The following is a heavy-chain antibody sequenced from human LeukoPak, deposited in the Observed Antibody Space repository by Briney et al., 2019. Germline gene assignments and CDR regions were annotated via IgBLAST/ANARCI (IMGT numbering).Heavy chain of an antibody. CDR3: AKDWDYSNYFFDY. CDR1: GFTFSTYA. Sequence: PGRSLRLSCAASGFTFSTYALHWVRQAPGKGLEWVAFIRYDGSNKYYADSVKGRFTISRDNSKNTLYLQMNSLRAEDTAVYYCAKDWDYSNYFFDYWGQGTLVTVSS. V-gene: IGHV3-30*04. J-gene: IGHJ4*02. D-gene: IGHD4-11*01. CDR2: IRYDGSNK.